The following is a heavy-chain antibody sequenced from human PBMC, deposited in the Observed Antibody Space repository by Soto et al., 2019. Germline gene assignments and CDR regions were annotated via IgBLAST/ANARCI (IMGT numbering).Heavy chain of an antibody. V-gene: IGHV1-69*01. CDR3: ASGGLYYDYVWGSYRYDY. J-gene: IGHJ4*02. Sequence: QVQLVQSGAEVKKPGSSVKVSCKASGGTFSSYAISWVRQAPGQGLEWMGGIIPIFGTANYAQKFQGRVTITAEESTSTAYMELSSLRSEDTAVYYCASGGLYYDYVWGSYRYDYWGQGTLVTVSS. CDR2: IIPIFGTA. CDR1: GGTFSSYA. D-gene: IGHD3-16*02.